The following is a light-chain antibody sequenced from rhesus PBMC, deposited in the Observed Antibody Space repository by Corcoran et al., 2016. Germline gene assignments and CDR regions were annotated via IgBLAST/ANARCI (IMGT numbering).Light chain of an antibody. CDR3: QQYSSRPFT. CDR2: KAS. J-gene: IGKJ3*01. Sequence: DIQMTQSPSSLSASVGDKVTITCQASQSISSWLAWYPQKPGKAPKHLIYKASSLESGVPSRFSGSGSGTDFTLTISSLQSEDFATYYCQQYSSRPFTFGPGTKLDIK. CDR1: QSISSW. V-gene: IGKV1-16*01.